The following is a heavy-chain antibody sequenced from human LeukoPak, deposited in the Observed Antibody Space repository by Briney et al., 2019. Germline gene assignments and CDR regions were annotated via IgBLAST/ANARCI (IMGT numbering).Heavy chain of an antibody. D-gene: IGHD6-13*01. CDR3: AKGSNSRIPEYFQH. J-gene: IGHJ1*01. V-gene: IGHV3-30*02. Sequence: GGSLRLSCAASGFTFSSYGMHWVRQAPGKGLEWVAFIRYGGSNKYYADSVKGRFTISRDNSKNTLYLQMNSLRAEDTAVYYCAKGSNSRIPEYFQHWGQGTLVTVSS. CDR1: GFTFSSYG. CDR2: IRYGGSNK.